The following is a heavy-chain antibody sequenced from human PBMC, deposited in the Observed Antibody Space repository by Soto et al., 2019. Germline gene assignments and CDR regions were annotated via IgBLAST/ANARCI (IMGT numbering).Heavy chain of an antibody. D-gene: IGHD3-10*01. V-gene: IGHV3-33*01. Sequence: QVQLVESGGGVVQPGRSLRLSCAASGFTFSSYGMHWVRQAPGKGLEWEAVIWYDGSNKYYADSVKGRFTISRDNSKNTLYLQMNSLRAEDTAVYYCARDPTEGSGGRWGYYYGMDVWGQGTTVTVSS. CDR2: IWYDGSNK. J-gene: IGHJ6*02. CDR3: ARDPTEGSGGRWGYYYGMDV. CDR1: GFTFSSYG.